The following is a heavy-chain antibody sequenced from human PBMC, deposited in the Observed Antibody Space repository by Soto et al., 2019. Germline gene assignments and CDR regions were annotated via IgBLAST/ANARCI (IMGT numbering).Heavy chain of an antibody. CDR3: ASSRQWLPYDAFDI. D-gene: IGHD6-19*01. Sequence: QVQLVESGGGVVQPGRSLRLSCAASGFTFSSYAMHWVRQAPGKGLEWVAVISYDGSNKYYADSVKGRFTISRDNSKNTLYLQMNSLRAEDTAVYYCASSRQWLPYDAFDIWGQGTMVTVSS. V-gene: IGHV3-30-3*01. J-gene: IGHJ3*02. CDR2: ISYDGSNK. CDR1: GFTFSSYA.